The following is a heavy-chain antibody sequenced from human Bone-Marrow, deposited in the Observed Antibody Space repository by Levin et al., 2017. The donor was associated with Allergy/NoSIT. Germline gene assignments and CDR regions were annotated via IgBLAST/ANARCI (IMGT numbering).Heavy chain of an antibody. CDR2: ISNNGDAT. V-gene: IGHV3-23*01. D-gene: IGHD2-15*01. J-gene: IGHJ5*02. Sequence: GESLKISCAASGFPFSSYAMSWVRQAPGKGLEWVSSISNNGDATYDAASVKGRFTISRENSKKTLYLQMSSLRAEDTAVYYCAKHDRGYCSGGRCYSEWFDPWGQGTLVTVSS. CDR1: GFPFSSYA. CDR3: AKHDRGYCSGGRCYSEWFDP.